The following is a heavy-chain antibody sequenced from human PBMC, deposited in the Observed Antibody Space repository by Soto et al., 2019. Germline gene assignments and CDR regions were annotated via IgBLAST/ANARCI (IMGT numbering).Heavy chain of an antibody. V-gene: IGHV3-23*01. Sequence: EVQLLESGGGLVQPGGSLRLSCAASGFTFSSYAMSWVRQAPGKGLEWVSSISGSGGSTYYADSVKGRFTVSRDNSKNTLYLQINSLRAEDTAVYYCAKGHWWQGVTTEAFHIWGQGIMVTVSS. CDR3: AKGHWWQGVTTEAFHI. D-gene: IGHD4-17*01. J-gene: IGHJ3*02. CDR1: GFTFSSYA. CDR2: ISGSGGST.